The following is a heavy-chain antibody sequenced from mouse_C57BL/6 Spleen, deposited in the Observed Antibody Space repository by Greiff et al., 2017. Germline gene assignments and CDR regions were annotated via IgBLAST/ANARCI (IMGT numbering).Heavy chain of an antibody. D-gene: IGHD1-1*01. Sequence: QVQLQQPGAELVKPGASVKMSCKASGYTFTSYWITWVKQRPGQGLEWIGDIYPGSGSTNYNEKFKSKATLTVATSSSTAYMQLSSLTSEDSAVYYCEKIATVVARYFGVWGTGTTVTVSS. J-gene: IGHJ1*03. CDR3: EKIATVVARYFGV. CDR2: IYPGSGST. CDR1: GYTFTSYW. V-gene: IGHV1-55*01.